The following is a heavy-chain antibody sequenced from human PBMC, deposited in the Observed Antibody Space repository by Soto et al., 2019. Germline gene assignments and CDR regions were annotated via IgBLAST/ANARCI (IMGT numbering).Heavy chain of an antibody. CDR2: ISANNGKA. CDR1: GYSFDSYG. J-gene: IGHJ4*02. CDR3: ASGPGTSWHYYFDY. Sequence: QIHLVQSGGEVRKPGASVKVSCKASGYSFDSYGITWVRQAPGQGLEWMGWISANNGKADFARKFQGRLTVTKDTSTSSSDMELRSVRPNDTAVYYCASGPGTSWHYYFDYWGQGTQVTVLS. V-gene: IGHV1-18*01. D-gene: IGHD2-2*01.